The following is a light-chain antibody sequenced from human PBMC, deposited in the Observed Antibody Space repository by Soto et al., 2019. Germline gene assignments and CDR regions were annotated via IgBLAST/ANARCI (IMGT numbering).Light chain of an antibody. CDR3: QTWGTGIQV. CDR2: LNSDGSH. V-gene: IGLV4-69*01. J-gene: IGLJ3*02. Sequence: QPVLTQSPSASASLGASVKLTCTLSSGHSSYAIAWHQQQPEKGPRYLMKLNSDGSHNKGDGIPDRCSGSSSGAERYLTISRLQSEDEADYYCQTWGTGIQVFGGGTKLTVL. CDR1: SGHSSYA.